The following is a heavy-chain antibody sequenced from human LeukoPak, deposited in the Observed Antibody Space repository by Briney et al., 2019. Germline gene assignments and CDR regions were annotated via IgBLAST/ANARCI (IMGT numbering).Heavy chain of an antibody. CDR2: TNHSGST. V-gene: IGHV4-34*01. J-gene: IGHJ4*02. Sequence: PSETLSLTCAVYGGSFSGYYWSWIRQPPGKGLEWIGETNHSGSTNYNPSLKSRVTISVDTSKNQFSLKLSSVTAADTAVYYCARGTHSNGYSYFGYWGQGTLVTISS. D-gene: IGHD3-22*01. CDR3: ARGTHSNGYSYFGY. CDR1: GGSFSGYY.